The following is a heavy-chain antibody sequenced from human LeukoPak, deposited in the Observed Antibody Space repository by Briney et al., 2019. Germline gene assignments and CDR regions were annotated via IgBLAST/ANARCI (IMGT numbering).Heavy chain of an antibody. CDR3: AREGYSGYDPFDY. J-gene: IGHJ4*02. CDR2: MNPNSGNT. CDR1: GYTFTGYY. V-gene: IGHV1-8*02. Sequence: ASVKVSCKASGYTFTGYYMHWVRQAPGQGLEWMGWMNPNSGNTGYAQKFQGRVTMTRNTSISTAYMELSSLRSEDTAVYYCAREGYSGYDPFDYWGQGTLVTVSS. D-gene: IGHD5-12*01.